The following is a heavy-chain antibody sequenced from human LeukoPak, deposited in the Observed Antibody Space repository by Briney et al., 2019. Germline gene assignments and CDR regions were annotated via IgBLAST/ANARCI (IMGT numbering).Heavy chain of an antibody. CDR1: GFTFSSYS. J-gene: IGHJ4*02. V-gene: IGHV3-21*01. Sequence: GGPLRLSCAASGFTFSSYSMNWVRQAPGKGLEWVSSISSSSSYIYYADSVKGRFTISRDNAKNSLYLQMNSLRAEDTAVYYCARGMLAARDYFDYWGQGTLVTVSS. CDR3: ARGMLAARDYFDY. D-gene: IGHD6-6*01. CDR2: ISSSSSYI.